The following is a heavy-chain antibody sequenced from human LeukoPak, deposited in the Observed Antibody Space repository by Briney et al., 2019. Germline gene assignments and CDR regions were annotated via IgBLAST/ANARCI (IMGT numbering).Heavy chain of an antibody. CDR2: VSGGGGVR. J-gene: IGHJ4*02. V-gene: IGHV3-23*01. CDR3: AKGSRDYHAPSLDY. D-gene: IGHD4-17*01. CDR1: GFTFDNYA. Sequence: GGSLRLSCAASGFTFDNYARSGFRQAPGKGLECVSSVSGGGGVRYYADSVKGRFTISRDNSKTTLYMQMNSLTAEDTALYYCAKGSRDYHAPSLDYWGQGTLVTVSS.